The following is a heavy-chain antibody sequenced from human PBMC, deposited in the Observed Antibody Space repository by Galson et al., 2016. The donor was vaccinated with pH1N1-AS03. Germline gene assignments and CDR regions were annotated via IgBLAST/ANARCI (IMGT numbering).Heavy chain of an antibody. CDR2: VSHAGRT. CDR3: WAYYYGSGTKNCY. V-gene: IGHV4-4*02. CDR1: GDSISTSNW. D-gene: IGHD3-10*01. Sequence: SETLSLTCAVSGDSISTSNWWSWVRQPPGKGLEWIGEVSHAGRTNYSPSLKSRVTISLDKSKNQFSLQLTSVTAADTALYYCWAYYYGSGTKNCYWGQGTLVTVSS. J-gene: IGHJ4*02.